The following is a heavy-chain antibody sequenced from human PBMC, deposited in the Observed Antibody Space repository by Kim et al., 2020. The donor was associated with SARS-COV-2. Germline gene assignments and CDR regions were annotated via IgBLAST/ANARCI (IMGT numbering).Heavy chain of an antibody. V-gene: IGHV3-23*01. CDR2: ISGSGGST. CDR3: AKDMVQGAVTVFDYYGMDV. D-gene: IGHD3-10*01. J-gene: IGHJ6*02. CDR1: GFTFSSYA. Sequence: GGSLRLSCAASGFTFSSYAMSWVRQAPGKGLEWVSAISGSGGSTYYADSVKGRFTISRDNSKNTLYLQMNSLRAEDTAVYYCAKDMVQGAVTVFDYYGMDVWGQGTTVTVSS.